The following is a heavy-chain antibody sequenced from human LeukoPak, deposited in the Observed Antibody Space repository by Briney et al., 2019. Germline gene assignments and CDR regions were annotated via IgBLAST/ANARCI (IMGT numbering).Heavy chain of an antibody. CDR3: ARSYYYDSSGYPRDAFDI. CDR2: IYPGDSDT. Sequence: GESLKISCKGSGYSVTSYWIGWVRQMPGKGREWMGIIYPGDSDTRYSPSFQGQVTISADKSISTAYLQWSSLKASDTAMYYCARSYYYDSSGYPRDAFDIWGQGTMVTVSS. D-gene: IGHD3-22*01. CDR1: GYSVTSYW. V-gene: IGHV5-51*01. J-gene: IGHJ3*02.